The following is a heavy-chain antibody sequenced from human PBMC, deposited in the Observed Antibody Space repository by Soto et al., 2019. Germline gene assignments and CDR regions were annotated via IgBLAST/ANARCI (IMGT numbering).Heavy chain of an antibody. CDR1: GGSISSSNW. J-gene: IGHJ4*02. CDR3: ARLGGSYAVPHFDY. D-gene: IGHD1-26*01. CDR2: IYHSGST. V-gene: IGHV4-4*02. Sequence: SVTLSLTCAVSGGSISSSNWWSWVRQPPGKGLEWIGEIYHSGSTNYNPSLKSRVTISVDTSKNQFSLKLNSMTAADTAVYYCARLGGSYAVPHFDYWGQGTLVTVSS.